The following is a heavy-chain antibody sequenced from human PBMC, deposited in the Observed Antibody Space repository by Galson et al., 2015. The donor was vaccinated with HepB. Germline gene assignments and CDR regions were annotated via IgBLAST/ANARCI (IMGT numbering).Heavy chain of an antibody. J-gene: IGHJ5*02. V-gene: IGHV4-61*01. CDR3: ARVGTTGTAGVLWFDP. D-gene: IGHD1-1*01. CDR2: IYYSGST. CDR1: GGSISSNYY. Sequence: VKPSETLSLTCTVSGGSISSNYYWSWIRQHPGKGLEWIGYIYYSGSTNYNPSLKSRVTISVDTSKNQFSLKLRYVTAADTAVYYCARVGTTGTAGVLWFDPWGQGTLVTVSS.